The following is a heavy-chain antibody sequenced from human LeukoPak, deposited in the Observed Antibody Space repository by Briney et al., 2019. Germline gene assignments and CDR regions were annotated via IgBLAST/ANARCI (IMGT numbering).Heavy chain of an antibody. CDR2: IYYSGST. D-gene: IGHD3-22*01. Sequence: SQTLSLTCTVSGGSISSGGYYWRWIRQHPGKGLEWIGYIYYSGSTYYNPSLKSRVTISVDTSKNQFSLKLSSVTAADTAVYYCARDRPKYYYHSSGYKGRDAFDIWGQGTMVTVSS. CDR1: GGSISSGGYY. J-gene: IGHJ3*02. CDR3: ARDRPKYYYHSSGYKGRDAFDI. V-gene: IGHV4-31*03.